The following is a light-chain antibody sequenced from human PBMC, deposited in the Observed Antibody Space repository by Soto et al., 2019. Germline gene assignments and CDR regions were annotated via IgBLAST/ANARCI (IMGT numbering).Light chain of an antibody. CDR3: QQYDISPWT. Sequence: ILLAQSPGTLSLSPGERATLACRARQSLSSNFLAWYQQKPGETPRLLLYDSSTRATGFPDRFSGSGSGTDFTLTIIRLQPEDFAVYYCQQYDISPWTFGQGTKVDIK. CDR2: DSS. CDR1: QSLSSNF. V-gene: IGKV3-20*01. J-gene: IGKJ1*01.